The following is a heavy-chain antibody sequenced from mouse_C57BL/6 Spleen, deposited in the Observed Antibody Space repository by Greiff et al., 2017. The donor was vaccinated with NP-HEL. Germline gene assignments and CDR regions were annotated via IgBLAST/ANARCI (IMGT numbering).Heavy chain of an antibody. CDR2: IDPSDSET. J-gene: IGHJ1*03. V-gene: IGHV1-52*01. D-gene: IGHD3-3*01. Sequence: VQLQQSGAELVRPGSSVKLSCKASGYTFTSYWMHWVKQRPIQGLEWIGNIDPSDSETPSNHKFTDKATLTVDKSSSTAYMQLSSLTSEYSAVYYCARKGEGYFEVWGTGTTVTAAS. CDR1: GYTFTSYW. CDR3: ARKGEGYFEV.